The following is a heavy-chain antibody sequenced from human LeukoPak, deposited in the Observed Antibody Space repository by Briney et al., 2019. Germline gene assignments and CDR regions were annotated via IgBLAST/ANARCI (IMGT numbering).Heavy chain of an antibody. J-gene: IGHJ4*02. CDR2: MYLSGTD. CDR1: GGSISSVNL. Sequence: SETLSLTCAVSGGSISSVNLWSWVRQPPGKGLEWVGEMYLSGTDTYNPSLRGRVTISLDRSKNQLSLRLRSVTAADTAVYYCAGLVGRYSTGMYYYFDYWGPGTLVTVSS. D-gene: IGHD1-26*01. V-gene: IGHV4-4*02. CDR3: AGLVGRYSTGMYYYFDY.